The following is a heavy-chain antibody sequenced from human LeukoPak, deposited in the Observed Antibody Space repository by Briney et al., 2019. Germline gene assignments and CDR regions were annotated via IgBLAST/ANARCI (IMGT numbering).Heavy chain of an antibody. CDR1: GGSISTYY. D-gene: IGHD5-18*01. J-gene: IGHJ6*02. CDR2: IYHSGST. Sequence: PSETLSLTCTVSGGSISTYYWNWIRQPPGKGLEWIGYIYHSGSTNYNPSLQSRVTISVDTSKNQFSLNLNSVTAADTAVYYCARVDTAMYRVYYYGMDVWGQGTTVTVSS. V-gene: IGHV4-59*01. CDR3: ARVDTAMYRVYYYGMDV.